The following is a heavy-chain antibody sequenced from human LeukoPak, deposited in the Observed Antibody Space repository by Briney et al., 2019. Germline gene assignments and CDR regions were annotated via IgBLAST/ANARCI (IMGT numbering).Heavy chain of an antibody. CDR1: GFTVNTYA. Sequence: GGSLRLSCAASGFTVNTYAMSWVRQAPGKGLEWVSGISGSGGNTYYADSVKGRFTISRDNSKNTLYLQMNSLRAEDTAVYYCARGQLGPYYYYYMDVWGKGTTVTVSS. D-gene: IGHD6-13*01. V-gene: IGHV3-23*01. CDR2: ISGSGGNT. J-gene: IGHJ6*03. CDR3: ARGQLGPYYYYYMDV.